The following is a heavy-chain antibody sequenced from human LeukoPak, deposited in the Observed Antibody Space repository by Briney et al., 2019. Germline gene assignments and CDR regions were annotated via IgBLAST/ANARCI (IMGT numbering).Heavy chain of an antibody. D-gene: IGHD5-12*01. V-gene: IGHV4-4*09. J-gene: IGHJ4*02. Sequence: SETLSLTCTVSGGSISSYYWSWIRQPPGKGLEWIGYIYTSGSTNYNPSLKSRVTISVDTSKNQFSLKLSSVTVADTAVYYCARQATMWYYFDYWGQGTLVTVSS. CDR3: ARQATMWYYFDY. CDR1: GGSISSYY. CDR2: IYTSGST.